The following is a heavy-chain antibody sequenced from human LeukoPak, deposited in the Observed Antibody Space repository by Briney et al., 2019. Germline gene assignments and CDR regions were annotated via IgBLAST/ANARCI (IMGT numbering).Heavy chain of an antibody. V-gene: IGHV4-4*03. D-gene: IGHD3-9*01. CDR3: ASLDILTDWVDP. Sequence: PETLSLTCAVSRGSITSNTWWSWVRDPPGKGLEWIGEIYRSGSTHYNPSLQNQVTISVDKAKNQVSLKLTSVTAAATAVSYCASLDILTDWVDPWGQGILVTVSS. CDR1: RGSITSNTW. CDR2: IYRSGST. J-gene: IGHJ5*02.